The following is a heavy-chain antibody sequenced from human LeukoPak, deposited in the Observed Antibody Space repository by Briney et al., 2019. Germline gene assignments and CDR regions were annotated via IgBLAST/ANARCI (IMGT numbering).Heavy chain of an antibody. CDR3: VSGGSYLTK. J-gene: IGHJ4*02. Sequence: SETLSLTCTVSGGSISSYWSWIRQSSGKGLEWIGYIYFSGTTNYNPSLKSRLTISIDRSRNQFSLKLSSVTAADTAIYYCVSGGSYLTKWGQGTLVTVSS. CDR2: IYFSGTT. V-gene: IGHV4-59*01. CDR1: GGSISSY. D-gene: IGHD3-10*01.